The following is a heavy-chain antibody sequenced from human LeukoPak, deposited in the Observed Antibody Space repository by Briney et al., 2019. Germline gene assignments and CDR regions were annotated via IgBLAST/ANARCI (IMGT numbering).Heavy chain of an antibody. J-gene: IGHJ4*02. D-gene: IGHD5-24*01. Sequence: PGGSLRLSCAASGFTFSSYAMNWVRQAPGKGLEWVSTISGGGGSTYYADSVKGRFTISRDNSKNTPYLQMNSLRAEDTAVYYCAKGRRDAYNFDFDYWGQGTLVTVSS. V-gene: IGHV3-23*01. CDR1: GFTFSSYA. CDR2: ISGGGGST. CDR3: AKGRRDAYNFDFDY.